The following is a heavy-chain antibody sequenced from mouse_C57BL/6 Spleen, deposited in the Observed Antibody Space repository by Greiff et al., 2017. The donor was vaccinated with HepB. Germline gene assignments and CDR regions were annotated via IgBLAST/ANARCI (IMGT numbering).Heavy chain of an antibody. CDR3: TTWGVVATTGDY. V-gene: IGHV14-1*01. D-gene: IGHD1-1*01. Sequence: VQLQQSGAELVRPGASVKLSCTASGFNITDYYMHWVKQRPEQGLEWIGRIDPEDGDTEYAPKFQGKATMTAETSSNTAYLQLSSLTSEDTAVYYCTTWGVVATTGDYWGQGTTLTVSS. CDR1: GFNITDYY. J-gene: IGHJ2*01. CDR2: IDPEDGDT.